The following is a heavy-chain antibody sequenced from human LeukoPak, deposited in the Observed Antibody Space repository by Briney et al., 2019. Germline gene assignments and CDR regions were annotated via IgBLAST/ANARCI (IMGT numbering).Heavy chain of an antibody. CDR3: AKLGAYRVYSFIDF. J-gene: IGHJ4*02. V-gene: IGHV3-23*01. D-gene: IGHD3-16*01. CDR1: GFRFTSYA. CDR2: ISGSGGST. Sequence: GGSLRLSCAASGFRFTSYAMIWISQVPGKGLEWVAGISGSGGSTYYSDPGKGRFTISRDTSDNTLHLNMSTLTTDDTAVYFCAKLGAYRVYSFIDFWGQGIPVTVSS.